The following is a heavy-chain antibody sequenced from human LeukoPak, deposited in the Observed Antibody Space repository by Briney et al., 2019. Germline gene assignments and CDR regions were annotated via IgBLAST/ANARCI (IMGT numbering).Heavy chain of an antibody. J-gene: IGHJ4*02. D-gene: IGHD2-15*01. CDR3: ARDGCSGGSCYIDY. CDR2: IYYSGST. CDR1: GGSISSGGYY. Sequence: SETLSLTCTVSGGSISSGGYYWSWIRQHPGKGLEWIGYIYYSGSTYYNPSLKSRVTILVDTSKNQFSLKLSSVTAADTAVYYCARDGCSGGSCYIDYWGQGTLVTVSS. V-gene: IGHV4-31*03.